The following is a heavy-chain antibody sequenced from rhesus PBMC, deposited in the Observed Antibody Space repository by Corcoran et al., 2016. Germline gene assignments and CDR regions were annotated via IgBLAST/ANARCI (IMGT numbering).Heavy chain of an antibody. CDR3: ARDTV. D-gene: IGHD3-9*01. Sequence: EVQLVESGGGLVQPGGSLRLSCAASGFTFSSSAIHWVRQASGKGLEWVGRIRGKSNNYDTGYTASGKGRFTISRDDSKNTAYLQMNSLKTEDTAVYYCARDTVWGQGVLVTVSS. V-gene: IGHV3-118*01. J-gene: IGHJ4*01. CDR1: GFTFSSSA. CDR2: IRGKSNNYDT.